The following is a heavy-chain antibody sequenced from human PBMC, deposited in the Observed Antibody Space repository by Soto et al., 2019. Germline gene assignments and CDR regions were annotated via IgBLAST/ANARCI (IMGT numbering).Heavy chain of an antibody. CDR2: ISSNGGST. Sequence: GGSLRLSCSASGFTFSSYAMHWVRQAPGKGLEYVSAISSNGGSTYYADSVKGRFTISRDNSKNTLYLQMSSLRAEDTSVYFCAREAESVVGASYLYFYGMDVWGQGTTVTVSS. CDR3: AREAESVVGASYLYFYGMDV. V-gene: IGHV3-64D*06. CDR1: GFTFSSYA. J-gene: IGHJ6*02. D-gene: IGHD1-26*01.